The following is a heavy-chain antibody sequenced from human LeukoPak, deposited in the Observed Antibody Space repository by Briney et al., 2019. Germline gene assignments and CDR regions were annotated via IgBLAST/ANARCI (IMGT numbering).Heavy chain of an antibody. V-gene: IGHV3-7*01. D-gene: IGHD2-15*01. CDR2: IKQDGSEK. Sequence: GGSLRHSCAASGFTFSSYWMNWVRQVPGKGLEWVAIIKQDGSEKFHVDSVKGRFTISRDNAKTSLFLQMNSLRVEDTSVYYCVRSNGWTPDYWGQGTLVTVSS. CDR1: GFTFSSYW. CDR3: VRSNGWTPDY. J-gene: IGHJ4*02.